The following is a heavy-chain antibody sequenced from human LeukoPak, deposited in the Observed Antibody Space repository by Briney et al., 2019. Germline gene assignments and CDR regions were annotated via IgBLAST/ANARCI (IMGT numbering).Heavy chain of an antibody. D-gene: IGHD3-10*01. V-gene: IGHV3-23*01. CDR2: ISGSGGST. CDR1: GFTFSSYA. CDR3: ANPGITMVRGASDAFDI. J-gene: IGHJ3*02. Sequence: GGSLRLSCAASGFTFSSYAMSWVRQAPGKGLEWVSAISGSGGSTYYADSVKGRFTISRDNSKNTLYLQMNSLRAEDTAVYYCANPGITMVRGASDAFDIWGQGTMVTVSS.